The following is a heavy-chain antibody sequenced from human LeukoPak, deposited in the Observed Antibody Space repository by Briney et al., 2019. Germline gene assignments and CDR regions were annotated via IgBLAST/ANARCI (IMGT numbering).Heavy chain of an antibody. D-gene: IGHD1-26*01. V-gene: IGHV1-18*01. CDR3: AIDLSGSYYPYFDY. CDR2: ISAYNGNT. Sequence: GASVKVSCKASGYTFTSYGISWVRQAPGQGLEWMGWISAYNGNTNYAQKLQGRATMTTATSTAYMELRSLRSDDTAVYYCAIDLSGSYYPYFDYWGQGTLVTVSS. J-gene: IGHJ4*02. CDR1: GYTFTSYG.